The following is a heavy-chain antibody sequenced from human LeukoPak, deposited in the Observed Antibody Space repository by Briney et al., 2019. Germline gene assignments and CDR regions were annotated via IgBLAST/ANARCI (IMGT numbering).Heavy chain of an antibody. CDR3: AKDAAAGSAMGNFDY. D-gene: IGHD6-13*01. CDR2: ISGSGGST. CDR1: GFTFSSYA. J-gene: IGHJ4*02. V-gene: IGHV3-23*01. Sequence: PGGSMRLSCAASGFTFSSYAMSWVRQTPGKGLEWVSAISGSGGSTYYADSVKGRLTISRDNSKNTLYLQMNSLRAEDTAVYYCAKDAAAGSAMGNFDYWGQGTLVTVFS.